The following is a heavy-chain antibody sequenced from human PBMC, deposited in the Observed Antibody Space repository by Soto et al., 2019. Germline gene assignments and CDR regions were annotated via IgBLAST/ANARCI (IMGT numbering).Heavy chain of an antibody. Sequence: QVQLVQSGAEVKKPGASVKVSCKASGYTFTSYAMHWVRQAPGQRLEWMGWINAGNGNTKYSQKFQGRVTITRDTSASTAYMELSRLRSEETAVYYCAISGYSSGWYCYYGMDVWGQGTTVTVSS. CDR2: INAGNGNT. CDR1: GYTFTSYA. CDR3: AISGYSSGWYCYYGMDV. V-gene: IGHV1-3*01. J-gene: IGHJ6*02. D-gene: IGHD6-19*01.